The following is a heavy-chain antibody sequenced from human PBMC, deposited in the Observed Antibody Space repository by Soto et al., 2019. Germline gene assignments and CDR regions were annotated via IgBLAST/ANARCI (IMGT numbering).Heavy chain of an antibody. CDR3: ARDQQAEWLLWAWFDP. V-gene: IGHV1-69*13. CDR2: IIPIFGTA. Sequence: GASVKVSCKASGGTSSSYAISWVRQAPGQGLEWMGGIIPIFGTANYAQKFQGRVTITADESTSTAYMELSSLRSEDTAVYYCARDQQAEWLLWAWFDPWGQGTLVTVSS. CDR1: GGTSSSYA. J-gene: IGHJ5*02. D-gene: IGHD3-3*01.